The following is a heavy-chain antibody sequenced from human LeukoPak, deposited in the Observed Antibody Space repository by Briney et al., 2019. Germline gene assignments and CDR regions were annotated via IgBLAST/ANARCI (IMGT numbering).Heavy chain of an antibody. V-gene: IGHV3-64*01. Sequence: PGGSLRLSCAASGFTFSSYAMNWVRQAPGKGLEYVSVISSNGGNIFYGNSVKGRFTISRDNSKNTVYLQMGSLRADDMALYYCARVRVGATAKGHYFDFWGQGTLVTVSP. J-gene: IGHJ4*02. D-gene: IGHD1-26*01. CDR2: ISSNGGNI. CDR1: GFTFSSYA. CDR3: ARVRVGATAKGHYFDF.